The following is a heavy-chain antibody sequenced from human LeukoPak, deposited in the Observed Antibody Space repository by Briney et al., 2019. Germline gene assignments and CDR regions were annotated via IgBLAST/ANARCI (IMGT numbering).Heavy chain of an antibody. Sequence: GGSLRLSCVASGFNFNTYAIHWVRQAPGKGLEWVSLISYNGGRKDYAASVKGRFTIDRDSSKNTVYMQMNFLSPDDTAIYFCARQEARDYYYEGLDFWGQGSLVTVSS. V-gene: IGHV3-30*04. CDR3: ARQEARDYYYEGLDF. D-gene: IGHD3-22*01. CDR1: GFNFNTYA. CDR2: ISYNGGRK. J-gene: IGHJ4*02.